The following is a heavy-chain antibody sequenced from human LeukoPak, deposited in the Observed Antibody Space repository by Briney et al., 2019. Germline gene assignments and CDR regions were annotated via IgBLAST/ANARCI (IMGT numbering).Heavy chain of an antibody. D-gene: IGHD5-12*01. CDR3: VRDGSGYAMWD. Sequence: GGSLRLSCAASGFTFSSYEMNWVRQAPGKGLEWVSYISSSGSTIYYADSVKGRFTISRDNAKNSLYLQMNSLRAEDTAVYYCVRDGSGYAMWDWGQGTLVTVSS. J-gene: IGHJ4*02. CDR2: ISSSGSTI. CDR1: GFTFSSYE. V-gene: IGHV3-48*03.